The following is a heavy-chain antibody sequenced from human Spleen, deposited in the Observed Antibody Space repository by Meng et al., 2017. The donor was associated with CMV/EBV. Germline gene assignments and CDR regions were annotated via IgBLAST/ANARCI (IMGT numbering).Heavy chain of an antibody. CDR2: IKQDGSEK. Sequence: GESLKISCAASGFTFSSYGMHWVRQAPGKGLEWVANIKQDGSEKYYVDSVKGRFTISRDNAKNSLYLQMNSLRAEDTAVYYCARAAQFDYWGQGTLVTVSS. J-gene: IGHJ4*02. V-gene: IGHV3-7*01. CDR3: ARAAQFDY. CDR1: GFTFSSYG. D-gene: IGHD6-25*01.